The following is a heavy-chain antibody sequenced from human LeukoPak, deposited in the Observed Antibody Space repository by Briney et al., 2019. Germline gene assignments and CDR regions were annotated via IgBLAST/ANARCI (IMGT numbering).Heavy chain of an antibody. D-gene: IGHD2-15*01. CDR3: ARAPKVVAAPYYFDY. Sequence: GGSLRLSCAASGFTVSSNYMSWVRQAPGKGLDWVSIIYSGVSTYYADSVKGRFTISRDNAKNSLYLQMNSLRAEDTAVYYCARAPKVVAAPYYFDYWGQGTLVTVSS. CDR1: GFTVSSNY. CDR2: IYSGVST. J-gene: IGHJ4*02. V-gene: IGHV3-53*01.